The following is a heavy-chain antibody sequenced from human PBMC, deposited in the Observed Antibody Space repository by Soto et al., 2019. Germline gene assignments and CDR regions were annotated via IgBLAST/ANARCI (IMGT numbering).Heavy chain of an antibody. V-gene: IGHV3-11*01. CDR3: ARPYLSLKGPAAWARYYYYYYMDV. CDR1: GFTFSDYY. Sequence: GGSLRLSCAASGFTFSDYYMSWIRQAPGKGLEWVSYISSSGSTIYYADSVKGRFTISRDNAKNSLYLQMNSLRAEDTAVYYCARPYLSLKGPAAWARYYYYYYMDVWGKGTTVTVSS. D-gene: IGHD2-2*01. J-gene: IGHJ6*03. CDR2: ISSSGSTI.